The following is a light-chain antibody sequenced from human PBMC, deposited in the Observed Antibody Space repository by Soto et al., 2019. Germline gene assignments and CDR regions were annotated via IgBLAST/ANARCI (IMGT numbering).Light chain of an antibody. CDR1: QDITNY. CDR3: QHYQTLPLT. J-gene: IGKJ4*01. Sequence: DIQMTQSPSSLSASVGDRVTITCQASQDITNYLNWYQQKPGRAPRLLIYDASNLETGVPSRFNGSGSGTDFSFSITSLQPGDIATYYCQHYQTLPLTFGGGTMVDIK. CDR2: DAS. V-gene: IGKV1-33*01.